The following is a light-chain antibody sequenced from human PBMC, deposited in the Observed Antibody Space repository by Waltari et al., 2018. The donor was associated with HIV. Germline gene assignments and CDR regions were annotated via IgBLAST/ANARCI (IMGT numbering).Light chain of an antibody. Sequence: AIRMTQSPSSFSASTGDRVTITCRASQGISSYLAWYQQKPGKAPKLLIYAASTLQSGVPSRFSGSGSGTDFTLTISCLQSEDFATYYCQQGDSFPWTFGLGTKVEIK. J-gene: IGKJ1*01. V-gene: IGKV1-8*01. CDR2: AAS. CDR1: QGISSY. CDR3: QQGDSFPWT.